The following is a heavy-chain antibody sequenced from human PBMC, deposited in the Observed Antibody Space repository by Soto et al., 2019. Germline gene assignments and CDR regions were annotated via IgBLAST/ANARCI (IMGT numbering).Heavy chain of an antibody. Sequence: GGSLRLSCAASGFTFSNAWMNWVRQAPGKGLEWVGRIKSKTDGGTTDYAAPVKGRFSISRDDSKNTLYLQMNSLKTEDTAVYYCTTHDSSGYYYLGGYYYAMDVWGQGTTVTVSS. D-gene: IGHD3-22*01. CDR1: GFTFSNAW. J-gene: IGHJ6*02. CDR2: IKSKTDGGTT. CDR3: TTHDSSGYYYLGGYYYAMDV. V-gene: IGHV3-15*07.